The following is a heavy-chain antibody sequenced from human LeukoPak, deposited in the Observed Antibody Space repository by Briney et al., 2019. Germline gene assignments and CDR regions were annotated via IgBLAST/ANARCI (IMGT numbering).Heavy chain of an antibody. CDR3: ARDRSRYYDSSGYPGY. Sequence: GGSLRLSCAASGFTFSDYYMSWIRQAPGKGLEWVSYISSSGSTIYYADSVKGRFTISRDNAKNSLYLQMNSLRAEDTAVYYCARDRSRYYDSSGYPGYWGQGTLVTVSS. CDR2: ISSSGSTI. V-gene: IGHV3-11*01. D-gene: IGHD3-22*01. CDR1: GFTFSDYY. J-gene: IGHJ4*02.